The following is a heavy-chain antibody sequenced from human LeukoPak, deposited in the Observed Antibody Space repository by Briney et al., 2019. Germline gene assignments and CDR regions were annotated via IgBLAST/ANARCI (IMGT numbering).Heavy chain of an antibody. V-gene: IGHV3-30*18. CDR2: ISYDGSNK. CDR3: ANAWENQLGVDY. CDR1: GFTFSTYA. J-gene: IGHJ4*02. D-gene: IGHD6-13*01. Sequence: PGGSLRLSCAASGFTFSTYAMTWVRQAPGKGLEWVAVISYDGSNKYYADSVKGRFTISRDNSKNTLYLQMNSLRAEDTAVYYCANAWENQLGVDYWGQGTLVTVSS.